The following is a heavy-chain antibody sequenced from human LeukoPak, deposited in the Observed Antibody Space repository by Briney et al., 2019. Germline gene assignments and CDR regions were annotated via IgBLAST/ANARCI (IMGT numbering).Heavy chain of an antibody. CDR1: GFTSSTYS. D-gene: IGHD3-10*01. V-gene: IGHV3-21*01. CDR3: ARLGGASTYDGSGSYYNTPFDY. Sequence: GGSLRLSCVASGFTSSTYSMNWFRRSPGKGLEWVSDIDSSSNYIYYSESVRGRFTISRDNAKNSLYLQMNSLRAADTAVYYCARLGGASTYDGSGSYYNTPFDYWGQGNLVTVSS. J-gene: IGHJ4*02. CDR2: IDSSSNYI.